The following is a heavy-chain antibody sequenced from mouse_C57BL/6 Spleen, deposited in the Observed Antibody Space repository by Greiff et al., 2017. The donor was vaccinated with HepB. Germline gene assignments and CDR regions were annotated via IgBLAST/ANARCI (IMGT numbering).Heavy chain of an antibody. D-gene: IGHD2-2*01. CDR2: IWWDDDK. J-gene: IGHJ4*01. Sequence: QVQLKESGPGILQPSQTLSLTCSFSGFSLSTFGMGVGWIRQPSGKGLEWLAHIWWDDDKYYNPALKSRLTISKDTSKNQVFLKIANVDTADTATYYCARILGGSTMVTTGYAMDYWGQGTSVTVSS. V-gene: IGHV8-8*01. CDR1: GFSLSTFGMG. CDR3: ARILGGSTMVTTGYAMDY.